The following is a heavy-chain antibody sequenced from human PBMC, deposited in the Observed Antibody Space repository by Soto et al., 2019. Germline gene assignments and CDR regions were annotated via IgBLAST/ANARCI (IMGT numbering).Heavy chain of an antibody. D-gene: IGHD6-19*01. V-gene: IGHV4-39*01. CDR3: ARHAVHSRGFTDY. Sequence: QLQLQESGPGLVKPSETLSLTCTVSGGSISSSSYYWGWIRQPPGKGLEWIGSIYYSESTYYNPSLKSRVTISVDTSKDQFSLQLSSVTAADTAVCYCARHAVHSRGFTDYWGQGTLVTVSS. CDR1: GGSISSSSYY. CDR2: IYYSEST. J-gene: IGHJ4*02.